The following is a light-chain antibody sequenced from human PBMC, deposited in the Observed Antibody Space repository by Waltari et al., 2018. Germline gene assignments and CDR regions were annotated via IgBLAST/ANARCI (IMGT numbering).Light chain of an antibody. CDR2: GAS. CDR3: QQYSQSPIT. J-gene: IGKJ5*01. V-gene: IGKV3-20*01. Sequence: EIVLTQSPGTLSLSPGERATLSCRASQSVTSTYLAWYQQKPGRSPRLLIYGASSRATGVPDRFSGGGSATDFTITITRLEPEDFAVYYCQQYSQSPITFGQGTRLDNK. CDR1: QSVTSTY.